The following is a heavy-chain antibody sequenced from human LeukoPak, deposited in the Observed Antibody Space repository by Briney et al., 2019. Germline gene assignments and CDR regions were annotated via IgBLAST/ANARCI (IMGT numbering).Heavy chain of an antibody. J-gene: IGHJ6*02. V-gene: IGHV4-31*03. CDR2: IYYSGST. D-gene: IGHD3-10*01. CDR1: GGSISSGGYY. CDR3: ARDYYGSGSYYLPGYYGMDV. Sequence: PSQTLSLTCTVSGGSISSGGYYWRWIRQHPGKGLEWIGYIYYSGSTYYNPSLKSRVTISVDTSKNQFSLKLSSVTAADTAVYYCARDYYGSGSYYLPGYYGMDVWGQGTTVSVSS.